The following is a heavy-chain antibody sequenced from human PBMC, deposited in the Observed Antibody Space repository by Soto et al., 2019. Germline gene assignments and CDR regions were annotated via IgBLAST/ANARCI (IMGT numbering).Heavy chain of an antibody. CDR3: ATDFKRGIPAAGTIFHY. CDR1: GGTCSSYA. J-gene: IGHJ4*02. CDR2: IIPIFGTA. Sequence: SVKVSCNACGGTCSSYAISWVRQAGGRGLEWMGGIIPIFGTANYAHKFQGRVTITADKSTSTAYIERSSLRSEDTAVYYCATDFKRGIPAAGTIFHYWGQGTVDTVSS. V-gene: IGHV1-69*06. D-gene: IGHD6-13*01.